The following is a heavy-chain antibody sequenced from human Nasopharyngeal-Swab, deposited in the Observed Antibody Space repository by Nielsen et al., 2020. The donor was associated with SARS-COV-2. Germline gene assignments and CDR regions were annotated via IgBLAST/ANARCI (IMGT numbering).Heavy chain of an antibody. CDR3: AKARRTDTYGFESFDY. V-gene: IGHV3-20*04. J-gene: IGHJ4*02. CDR2: ITWNGGST. CDR1: GFNFDDYG. Sequence: GGSLRLSCAASGFNFDDYGMSWVRQAPGKGLEWVSHITWNGGSTVYADSVKGRFTVSRDNAKNSLYLQMNSLRAEDTALYYCAKARRTDTYGFESFDYWGQGTLVTVSS. D-gene: IGHD5-18*01.